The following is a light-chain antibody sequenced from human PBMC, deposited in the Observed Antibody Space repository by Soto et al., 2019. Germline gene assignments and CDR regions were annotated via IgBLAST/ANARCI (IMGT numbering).Light chain of an antibody. J-gene: IGKJ3*01. CDR3: QQNDSCPRT. V-gene: IGKV1D-16*01. CDR1: QSIHSR. Sequence: MTQPPPALSVSDGQAATLTSWASQSIHSRLAWYQQKPGKAPKLLIYGTSSLESGVPARFRGSGSGTEFTLTISSLQSEDFAAYYCQQNDSCPRTFGPGTKVDI. CDR2: GTS.